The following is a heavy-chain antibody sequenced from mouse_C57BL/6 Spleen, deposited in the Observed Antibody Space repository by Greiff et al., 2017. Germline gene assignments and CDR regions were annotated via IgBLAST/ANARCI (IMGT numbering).Heavy chain of an antibody. Sequence: EVQLVESGGGLVQPKGSLKLSCAASGFSFNTYAMNWVRQAPGTGLEWVARIRSKSNNYATYYADSVKDRFTISRDDSESMLYLQMNNLKTEDTAMYYCVRQGNWYYFDYWGQGTTLTVSS. J-gene: IGHJ2*01. V-gene: IGHV10-1*01. CDR1: GFSFNTYA. D-gene: IGHD4-1*01. CDR3: VRQGNWYYFDY. CDR2: IRSKSNNYAT.